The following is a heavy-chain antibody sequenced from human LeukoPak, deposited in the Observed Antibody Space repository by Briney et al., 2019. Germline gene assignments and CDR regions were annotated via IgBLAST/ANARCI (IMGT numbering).Heavy chain of an antibody. V-gene: IGHV5-51*01. J-gene: IGHJ4*02. CDR3: ARQTAMGRSGDY. CDR1: GYSFTSYW. Sequence: GESLKISCKASGYSFTSYWIGWVRQMPGKGLEWMGIIDPSDSETRYTPSFQGQVTISADKSLSTAYLQWNNLKASDTAMYYCARQTAMGRSGDYWGQGTLVTVSS. D-gene: IGHD5-18*01. CDR2: IDPSDSET.